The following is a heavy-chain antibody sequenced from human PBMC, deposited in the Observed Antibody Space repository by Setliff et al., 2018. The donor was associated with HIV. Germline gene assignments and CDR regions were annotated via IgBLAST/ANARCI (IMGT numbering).Heavy chain of an antibody. J-gene: IGHJ4*02. CDR3: ARSVPRNTIQKLYVAEFEY. V-gene: IGHV1-69*13. D-gene: IGHD2-2*02. CDR1: GGTFSSYG. CDR2: IVPIFDTT. Sequence: SVKVSCKASGGTFSSYGFSWVRQAPGQGLEWMGGIVPIFDTTNYAQKFQGRVAITADESTSTAYMELSSLRSDDTAVYYCARSVPRNTIQKLYVAEFEYWGQGTLVTVTS.